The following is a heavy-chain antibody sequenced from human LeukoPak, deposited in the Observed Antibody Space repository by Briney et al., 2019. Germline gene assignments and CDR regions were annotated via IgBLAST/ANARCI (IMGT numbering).Heavy chain of an antibody. V-gene: IGHV3-23*01. J-gene: IGHJ4*02. CDR1: GFTFSNYA. Sequence: GGSLRLSCAASGFTFSNYAMTWVRQAPGKGLEWVSAISGSGGVTYYAESVEGRFTISRDNAKNTVYLQMNSLRADDTAVYYCARALDYFGPGRIDYWGQGNLVTVSS. CDR2: ISGSGGVT. CDR3: ARALDYFGPGRIDY. D-gene: IGHD3-10*01.